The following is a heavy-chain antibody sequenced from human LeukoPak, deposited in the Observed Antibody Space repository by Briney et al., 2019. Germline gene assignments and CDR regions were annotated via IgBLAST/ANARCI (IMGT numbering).Heavy chain of an antibody. V-gene: IGHV4-34*01. Sequence: PSETLSLTCDVYGGSFSGYYWSWIRQPPGKGLEWIGEINHSGSTNYNPSLKSRVTISVDTSKNQFSLKLSSVTAADTAVYYCARARWYCTNGVCYRSWFDPWGQGTLVTVSS. CDR3: ARARWYCTNGVCYRSWFDP. J-gene: IGHJ5*02. CDR2: INHSGST. D-gene: IGHD2-8*01. CDR1: GGSFSGYY.